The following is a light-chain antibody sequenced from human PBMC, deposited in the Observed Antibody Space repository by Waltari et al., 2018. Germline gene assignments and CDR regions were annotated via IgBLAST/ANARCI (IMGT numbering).Light chain of an antibody. J-gene: IGLJ3*02. Sequence: SYELTQPPSVSVSPGQPATITCSGDILGNKYASWYKHTPGQSPLLVIYQDTKRPSEIPERFSGSKSANAATLTITGTQAMDEADYYCQALGTGAWVFGGGTKLTVL. CDR2: QDT. V-gene: IGLV3-1*01. CDR3: QALGTGAWV. CDR1: ILGNKY.